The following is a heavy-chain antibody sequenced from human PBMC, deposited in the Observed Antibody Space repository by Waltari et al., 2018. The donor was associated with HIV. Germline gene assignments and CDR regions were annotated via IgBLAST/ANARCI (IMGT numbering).Heavy chain of an antibody. CDR2: INAANGNT. Sequence: QVQFEQSGAEVKKPGASVKVSCKTSGYSFTRYRRNWVRQAPGQRLEWMGWINAANGNTKYSQKFQDRVTISRDTSASTAYLELRRLRPEDTAVYYCVRDMSDTPVGPEMDVWGQGTTVTVSS. CDR1: GYSFTRYR. V-gene: IGHV1-3*01. D-gene: IGHD5-18*01. J-gene: IGHJ6*02. CDR3: VRDMSDTPVGPEMDV.